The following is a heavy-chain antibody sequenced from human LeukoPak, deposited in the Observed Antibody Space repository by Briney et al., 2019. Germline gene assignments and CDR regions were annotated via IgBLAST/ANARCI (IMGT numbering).Heavy chain of an antibody. CDR1: GGSISSSNW. CDR2: IYHSGST. Sequence: SETLSLTCAVSGGSISSSNWWSWVRQPPGKGLEWIGEIYHSGSTNYNPSLKSRVTISVDTSKNQFSLKLSSVTAADTAVYYCARDQSSSWDHYFDYWGQGTLVTVSS. D-gene: IGHD6-13*01. J-gene: IGHJ4*02. V-gene: IGHV4-4*02. CDR3: ARDQSSSWDHYFDY.